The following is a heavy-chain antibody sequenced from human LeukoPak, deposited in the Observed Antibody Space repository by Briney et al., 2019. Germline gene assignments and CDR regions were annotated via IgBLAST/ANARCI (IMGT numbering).Heavy chain of an antibody. V-gene: IGHV4-59*01. Sequence: SETLSLTCTVSGGSISSYYWSWIRQPPGKGLEWIGYIYYSGSTNYNPSLKSRVTISVDTSKNQFSLKLGSVTAADTAVYYCARGGGSSSLGYWGQGTLVTVSS. CDR2: IYYSGST. CDR3: ARGGGSSSLGY. J-gene: IGHJ4*02. D-gene: IGHD6-13*01. CDR1: GGSISSYY.